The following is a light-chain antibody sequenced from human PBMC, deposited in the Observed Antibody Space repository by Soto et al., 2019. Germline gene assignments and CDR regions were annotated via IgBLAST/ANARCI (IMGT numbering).Light chain of an antibody. J-gene: IGKJ5*01. CDR1: QSVGSIY. CDR2: GAS. CDR3: QQYGSSSIN. V-gene: IGKV3-20*01. Sequence: EIVLTQSPGTLSLSPGERATLSRRASQSVGSIYLAWYQQRPGQAPRLLIYGASNRATGIPVRFSGSGSGTDFTLTISGLEPEDFAVYYCQQYGSSSINFGQGTRLEIK.